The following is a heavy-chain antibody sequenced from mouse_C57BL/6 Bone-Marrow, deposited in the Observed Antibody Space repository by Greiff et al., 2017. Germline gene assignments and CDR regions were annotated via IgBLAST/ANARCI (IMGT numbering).Heavy chain of an antibody. CDR1: GYTFTSYW. CDR3: AKSAYGSSYYFDY. D-gene: IGHD1-1*01. Sequence: QVQLQQSGTELVKPGASVKLSCKASGYTFTSYWMHWVKQRPGQGLEWIGNINPSNGGTNYNEKFKSKATLTVDKSSSTAYMQLSSLTSEDSAVYYCAKSAYGSSYYFDYWGQGTTLTVSS. J-gene: IGHJ2*01. V-gene: IGHV1-53*01. CDR2: INPSNGGT.